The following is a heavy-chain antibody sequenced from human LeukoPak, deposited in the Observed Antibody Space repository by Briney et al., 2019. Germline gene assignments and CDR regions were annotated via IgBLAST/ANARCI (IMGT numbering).Heavy chain of an antibody. CDR2: IYYSGST. Sequence: SETLSLTCTVSGGSISSYYWSWIRQPPGKGLEWIGYIYYSGSTNYNPSLKSRVTISVDTSKNQFSLKLSSVTAADTAVYYCARHTGPIYCGSTSCYRDYFDYWGQGTLVTVSS. J-gene: IGHJ4*02. D-gene: IGHD2-2*01. CDR3: ARHTGPIYCGSTSCYRDYFDY. CDR1: GGSISSYY. V-gene: IGHV4-59*08.